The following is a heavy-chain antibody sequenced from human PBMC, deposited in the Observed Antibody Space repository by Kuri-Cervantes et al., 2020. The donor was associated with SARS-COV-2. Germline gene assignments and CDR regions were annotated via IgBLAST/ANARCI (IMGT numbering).Heavy chain of an antibody. D-gene: IGHD6-13*01. J-gene: IGHJ4*02. CDR3: TTGLGGSSSSSGY. CDR2: IRSKTDGGTT. V-gene: IGHV3-15*01. Sequence: GESLKISCAASGFTFSYVWMSWVRQAPGKGLEWVGRIRSKTDGGTTDYAAPVKGRFTISRDESKNTLYLQMNSLKTEDTAVYYCTTGLGGSSSSSGYWGQGTLVTVSS. CDR1: GFTFSYVW.